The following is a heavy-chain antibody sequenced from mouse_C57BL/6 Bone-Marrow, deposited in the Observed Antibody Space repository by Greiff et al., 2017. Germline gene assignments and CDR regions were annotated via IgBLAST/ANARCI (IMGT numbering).Heavy chain of an antibody. D-gene: IGHD1-1*01. Sequence: QVQLQQPGAELVRPGSSVKLSCKASGYTFTSYWMDWVKQRPGQGLEWIGNIYPSDSETHYTQKFKDKATLTLDKSSSTAYLQLSSLTSEDSAVYYCARCDGSRYYFDYWGQGTTLTVSS. CDR2: IYPSDSET. CDR1: GYTFTSYW. V-gene: IGHV1-61*01. CDR3: ARCDGSRYYFDY. J-gene: IGHJ2*01.